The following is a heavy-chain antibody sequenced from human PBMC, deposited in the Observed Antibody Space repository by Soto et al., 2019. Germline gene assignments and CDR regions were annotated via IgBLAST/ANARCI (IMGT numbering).Heavy chain of an antibody. CDR3: ATSKGGVSTGPTTY. V-gene: IGHV3-74*01. Sequence: EVQLVESGGALVQPGGSLRLSCAASGFTFSNYWMHWVRQAPGKGLVWISRMNSDGSNTVYADAVKGRFTISRDNAKNTLYLQMNRLRVEDTAVYYWATSKGGVSTGPTTYCGQGTLVTVSS. CDR2: MNSDGSNT. J-gene: IGHJ4*02. CDR1: GFTFSNYW. D-gene: IGHD1-26*01.